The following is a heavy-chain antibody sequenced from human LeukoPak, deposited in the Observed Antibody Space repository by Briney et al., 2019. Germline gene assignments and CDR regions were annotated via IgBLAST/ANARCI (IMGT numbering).Heavy chain of an antibody. Sequence: GGSLRLSCAASGFTFSSYGMHWVRQAPGKGLEWVAVIWYDGSNKYYADSVKGRFTISRDNSKNTLYLQMNSLRAEDTAVYYCAKDVTIGWELNYFDYWGQGTLVTVSP. J-gene: IGHJ4*02. V-gene: IGHV3-33*06. CDR3: AKDVTIGWELNYFDY. CDR1: GFTFSSYG. CDR2: IWYDGSNK. D-gene: IGHD1-26*01.